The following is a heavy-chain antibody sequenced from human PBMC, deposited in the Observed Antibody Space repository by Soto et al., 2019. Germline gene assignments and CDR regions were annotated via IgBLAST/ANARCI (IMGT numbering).Heavy chain of an antibody. D-gene: IGHD1-26*01. CDR3: ARGWSASYRFDC. CDR2: IYYSGGT. V-gene: IGHV4-59*01. J-gene: IGHJ4*02. Sequence: NPSETLSLTCTVSGGSISSYYWSWIRQPPGKGLEWIGYIYYSGGTKYNPSLKSRVTISVDTSKDQFSLKMKSVTAADTAVYYCARGWSASYRFDCWGQGTLVTVSS. CDR1: GGSISSYY.